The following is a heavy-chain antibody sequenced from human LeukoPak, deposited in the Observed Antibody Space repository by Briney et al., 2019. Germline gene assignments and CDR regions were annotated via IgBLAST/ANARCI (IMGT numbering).Heavy chain of an antibody. Sequence: SVKVSCKASGGTFSSYSISWVRQAPGQGLEWMGGIIPIFGTANYAQKFQGRVTITADESTSTAYMELSSLRSEDTAVYYCARDRAARPSLGDAFDIWGQGTMVTVSS. CDR1: GGTFSSYS. J-gene: IGHJ3*02. D-gene: IGHD6-6*01. V-gene: IGHV1-69*13. CDR3: ARDRAARPSLGDAFDI. CDR2: IIPIFGTA.